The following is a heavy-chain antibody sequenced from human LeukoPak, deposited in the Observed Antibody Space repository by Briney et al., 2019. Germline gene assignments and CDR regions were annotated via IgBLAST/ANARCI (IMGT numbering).Heavy chain of an antibody. CDR3: ATIGDYVNY. D-gene: IGHD4-17*01. V-gene: IGHV3-21*01. J-gene: IGHJ4*02. CDR2: ISGDSKYI. Sequence: PGGSLRLSCAGSGFTFSRYTFNWVRQAPGRGLEWVSAISGDSKYIYYTDSVKGRFTISRDNARNSVYLQMNSLGVEDTAVYYCATIGDYVNYWGQGTLVTVSS. CDR1: GFTFSRYT.